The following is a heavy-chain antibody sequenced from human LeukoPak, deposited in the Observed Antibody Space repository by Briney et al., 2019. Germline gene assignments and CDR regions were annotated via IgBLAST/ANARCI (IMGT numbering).Heavy chain of an antibody. CDR2: INQDGSEK. Sequence: PGGSLRLSCAASGFTFSSHWMSWVRQAPGKGLEWVANINQDGSEKHYVDSVKGRFTISRDNAKNSLYLEMSSLRAEDTAVYYCARDHVAPGLIFDYWGQRTLVTVSS. V-gene: IGHV3-7*03. CDR3: ARDHVAPGLIFDY. J-gene: IGHJ4*02. CDR1: GFTFSSHW. D-gene: IGHD3-16*01.